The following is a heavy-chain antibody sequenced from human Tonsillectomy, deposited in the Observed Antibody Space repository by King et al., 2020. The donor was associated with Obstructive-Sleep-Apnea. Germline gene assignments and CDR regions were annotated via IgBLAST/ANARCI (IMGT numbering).Heavy chain of an antibody. V-gene: IGHV3-11*06. J-gene: IGHJ5*02. D-gene: IGHD3-22*01. Sequence: HVQLVESGGGLVKPGGSLRLSCAASGFTFSDYYMSWIRQAPGKGLEWVSCISGNSTYTNYADSVKGRFTISRDNAKNSLYLQMNSLRAEDTAVYYCARDLNYYDSSGYYPDGWFDPWGQGTLVTVSS. CDR3: ARDLNYYDSSGYYPDGWFDP. CDR2: ISGNSTYT. CDR1: GFTFSDYY.